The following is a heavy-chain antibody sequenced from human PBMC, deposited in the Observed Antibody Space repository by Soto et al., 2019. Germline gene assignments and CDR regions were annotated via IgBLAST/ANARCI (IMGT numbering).Heavy chain of an antibody. V-gene: IGHV4-34*01. Sequence: SETLSLTCAVYGGSFSGYYWSWIRQPPGKGLEWIGEINHSGSTNYNPSLKSRVTISVDTSKNQFSLKLSSVTAADTAVYYCARALRTVVTPVSWFDPWGQGTLVTVSS. CDR3: ARALRTVVTPVSWFDP. CDR2: INHSGST. D-gene: IGHD2-21*02. J-gene: IGHJ5*02. CDR1: GGSFSGYY.